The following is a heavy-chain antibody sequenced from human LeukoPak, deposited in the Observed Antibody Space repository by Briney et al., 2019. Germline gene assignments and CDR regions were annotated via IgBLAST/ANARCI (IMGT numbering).Heavy chain of an antibody. CDR1: GYTFTSYY. D-gene: IGHD3-22*01. Sequence: ASVKVSCKASGYTFTSYYMHWVRQAPGQGLEWMGIINPSGGSTSYAQKFQGRVTMTRDTSTSTVYMELSSLRSEDTAVYYCARDGFPYYCDSSGYSLDYWGQGTLVTVSS. J-gene: IGHJ4*02. CDR2: INPSGGST. V-gene: IGHV1-46*01. CDR3: ARDGFPYYCDSSGYSLDY.